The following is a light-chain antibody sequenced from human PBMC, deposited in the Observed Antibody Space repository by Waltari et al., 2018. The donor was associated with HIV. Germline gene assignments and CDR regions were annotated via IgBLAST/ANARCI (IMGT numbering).Light chain of an antibody. Sequence: QSALTQPASVSGSLGQSITISCIGTSSDIAPYNYVSWYQHHPDKAPRLVIYDANSRPSGVPFRFSGSKSGNTASLTISGLQAEDEADYYCASYTITSTLVFGGGTKVTVL. CDR1: SSDIAPYNY. V-gene: IGLV2-14*01. CDR3: ASYTITSTLV. J-gene: IGLJ3*02. CDR2: DAN.